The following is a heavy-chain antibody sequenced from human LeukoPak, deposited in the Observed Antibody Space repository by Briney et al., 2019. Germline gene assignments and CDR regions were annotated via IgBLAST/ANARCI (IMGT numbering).Heavy chain of an antibody. CDR1: GFTFSSYA. CDR3: AKDLHGVAVPDY. CDR2: ISYDGSNK. D-gene: IGHD6-19*01. V-gene: IGHV3-30-3*01. Sequence: PGRSLRLSCAASGFTFSSYAMHWVRQAPGKGLEWVAVISYDGSNKYYADSVKGRFTISRDNSKNTLYLQMNSLRAEDAAVYYCAKDLHGVAVPDYWGQGTLVTDSS. J-gene: IGHJ4*02.